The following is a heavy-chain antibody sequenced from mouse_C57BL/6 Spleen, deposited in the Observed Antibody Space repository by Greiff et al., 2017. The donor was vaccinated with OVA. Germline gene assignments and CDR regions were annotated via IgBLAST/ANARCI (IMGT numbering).Heavy chain of an antibody. CDR3: AGSGSTMVTTGFAY. V-gene: IGHV1-80*01. Sequence: VQLQQSGAELVKPGASVKISCKASGYAFSSYWMNWVKQRPGKGLEWIGQIYPGDGDTNYNGKFKGKATLTADKSSSTAYMQLSSLTSEDSAVYFCAGSGSTMVTTGFAYWGQGTLVTVSA. CDR1: GYAFSSYW. J-gene: IGHJ3*01. CDR2: IYPGDGDT. D-gene: IGHD2-2*01.